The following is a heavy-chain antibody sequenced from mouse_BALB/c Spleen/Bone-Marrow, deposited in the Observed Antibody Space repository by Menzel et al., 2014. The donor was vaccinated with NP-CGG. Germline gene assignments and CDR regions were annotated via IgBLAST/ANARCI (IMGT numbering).Heavy chain of an antibody. CDR1: GYTFTSNW. CDR3: TRGSSYVGYAMDY. Sequence: VQLQESGAELVRPGASVKLSCKASGYTFTSNWLNWVKQRPGQGLEWIGTIYPSDSYTNYNQKFKDKATLTVDKSSSTAYMQLSSPTSEDSAVYYCTRGSSYVGYAMDYWGQGTSVTVSS. D-gene: IGHD1-1*01. V-gene: IGHV1-69*02. CDR2: IYPSDSYT. J-gene: IGHJ4*01.